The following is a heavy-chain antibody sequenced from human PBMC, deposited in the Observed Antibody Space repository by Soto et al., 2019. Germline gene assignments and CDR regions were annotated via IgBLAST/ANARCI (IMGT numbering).Heavy chain of an antibody. CDR3: ASHYYGSGGYYPYFDY. V-gene: IGHV4-30-2*01. Sequence: PSETLSPTCAVSGGSISSGCYSWSWIRQPPGKGLEWIGYIYHSGSTYYNPSLKSRVTISVDRSKNQSSLKLSSVTAADTAVYYCASHYYGSGGYYPYFDYWGQGTLVTVSS. CDR2: IYHSGST. CDR1: GGSISSGCYS. D-gene: IGHD3-10*01. J-gene: IGHJ4*02.